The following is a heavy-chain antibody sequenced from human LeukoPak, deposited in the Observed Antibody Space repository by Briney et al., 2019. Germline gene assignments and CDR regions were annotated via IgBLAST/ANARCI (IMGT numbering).Heavy chain of an antibody. CDR1: GDSVSSNSAA. CDR3: ARTGSGGSFDY. J-gene: IGHJ4*02. Sequence: SQTLSLTCAISGDSVSSNSAAWDWISQSPALGLESLGRTYYRSKWYNEYLLSVNSRITINPDPSTHQFSLQLNSVTPEDTAVYYCARTGSGGSFDYWGQGTLVTVSS. CDR2: TYYRSKWYN. V-gene: IGHV6-1*01. D-gene: IGHD3-16*01.